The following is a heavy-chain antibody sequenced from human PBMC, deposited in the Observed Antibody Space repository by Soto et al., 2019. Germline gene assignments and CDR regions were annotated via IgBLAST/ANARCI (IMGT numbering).Heavy chain of an antibody. D-gene: IGHD2-2*01. CDR3: ARKGYSSNDLGSDY. V-gene: IGHV3-33*01. CDR2: IRDDGSNK. J-gene: IGHJ4*02. Sequence: QVQLVESGGGVVQPGRSLRLSCAASGFTFNSYGMHWVRQAPGKGLEWVALIRDDGSNKYYADSVKGRFTISRDNSKNTLYLQMNSLITEDTAVYYCARKGYSSNDLGSDYWGQGTLVIVSS. CDR1: GFTFNSYG.